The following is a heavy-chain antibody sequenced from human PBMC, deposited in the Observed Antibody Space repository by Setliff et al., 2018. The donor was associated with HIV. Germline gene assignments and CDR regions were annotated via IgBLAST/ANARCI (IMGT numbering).Heavy chain of an antibody. V-gene: IGHV1-69*10. CDR2: IIPTVNLA. CDR3: SSGWSEDTSMFRVEYFHH. J-gene: IGHJ1*01. D-gene: IGHD5-18*01. Sequence: SVKVSCKASGGTFNMYAISRVRQAPGQGLEWVGGIIPTVNLANYAPKFQGRVTLTADKSTSTAFMELRGLRSEDTAMYYCSSGWSEDTSMFRVEYFHHWGQGTLVTVSS. CDR1: GGTFNMYA.